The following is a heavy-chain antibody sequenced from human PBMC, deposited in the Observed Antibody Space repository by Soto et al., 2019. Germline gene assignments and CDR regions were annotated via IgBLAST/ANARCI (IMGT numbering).Heavy chain of an antibody. Sequence: QVQLVQSGAEVKKPGASVKVSCKASGYTFTSYAMHWVRQAPGQRLEWMGWINAGNGNTKYSQKFQGRVTITRDTSASTAYMELSSLRSEDTAVYYCARVGKVGPTYPARYYGMDVWGQGTTVTVSS. V-gene: IGHV1-3*01. D-gene: IGHD1-26*01. CDR3: ARVGKVGPTYPARYYGMDV. CDR1: GYTFTSYA. CDR2: INAGNGNT. J-gene: IGHJ6*02.